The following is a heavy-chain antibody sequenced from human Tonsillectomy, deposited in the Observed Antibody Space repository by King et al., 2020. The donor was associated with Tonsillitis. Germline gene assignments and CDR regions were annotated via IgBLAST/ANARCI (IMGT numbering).Heavy chain of an antibody. CDR2: IYYSGST. J-gene: IGHJ4*02. CDR1: GGSISSYH. CDR3: ARLYDFWSGYFDY. V-gene: IGHV4-59*01. Sequence: VQLQESGPGLVKPSETLSLTCTVSGGSISSYHWSWIRQPPGKGLEWIGYIYYSGSTNYNPSLKSRVTISVDTSKNQFSLKLSSVTAADTAVYYCARLYDFWSGYFDYWGQGTLVTVSS. D-gene: IGHD3-3*01.